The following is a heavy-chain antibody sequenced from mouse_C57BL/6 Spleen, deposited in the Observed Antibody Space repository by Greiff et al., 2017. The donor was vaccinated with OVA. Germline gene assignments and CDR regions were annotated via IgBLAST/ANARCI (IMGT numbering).Heavy chain of an antibody. CDR2: ISSGSSTI. J-gene: IGHJ4*01. V-gene: IGHV5-17*01. D-gene: IGHD2-4*01. CDR3: ARPGDYDGAMDY. Sequence: EVKLMESGGGLVKPGGSLKLSCAASGFTFSDYGMHWVRQAPEKGLEWVAYISSGSSTIYYADTVKGRFTISRDNAKNTLFLQMTSLRSEDTAMYYCARPGDYDGAMDYWGQGTSGTVSS. CDR1: GFTFSDYG.